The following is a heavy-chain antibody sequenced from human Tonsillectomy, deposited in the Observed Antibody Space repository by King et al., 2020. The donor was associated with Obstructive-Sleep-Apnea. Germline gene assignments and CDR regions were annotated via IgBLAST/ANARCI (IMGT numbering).Heavy chain of an antibody. CDR2: INWNSGNI. Sequence: EVQLVESGGGLVQPGRSLRLSCAASGFSFDDYAMHWVRHAPGKGLEWVSGINWNSGNIGYVDSVKGRFTISRDNAKNSLYLQMNSLRPEDTALYYCVKDRAGGIPDAFDIWGQGTMVTVSS. V-gene: IGHV3-9*01. CDR3: VKDRAGGIPDAFDI. CDR1: GFSFDDYA. D-gene: IGHD3-16*01. J-gene: IGHJ3*02.